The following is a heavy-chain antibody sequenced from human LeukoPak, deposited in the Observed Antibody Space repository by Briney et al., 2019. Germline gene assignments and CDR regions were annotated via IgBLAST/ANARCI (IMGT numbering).Heavy chain of an antibody. Sequence: SETLSLTCAVSGGSISSSNWWSWVRQPPGKGLEWIGEIYHSGSTNYNPSLKSRVTISVDTSKNQFSLKLSSVTAADTAVYYCARGRLLRLRFLEWLSVHFDYWGQGTLVTVSS. D-gene: IGHD3-3*01. CDR2: IYHSGST. CDR1: GGSISSSNW. J-gene: IGHJ4*02. V-gene: IGHV4-4*02. CDR3: ARGRLLRLRFLEWLSVHFDY.